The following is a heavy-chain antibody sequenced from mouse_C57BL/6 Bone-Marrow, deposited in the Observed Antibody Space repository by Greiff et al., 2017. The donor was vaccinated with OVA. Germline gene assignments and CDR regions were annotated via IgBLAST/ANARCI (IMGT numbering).Heavy chain of an antibody. CDR3: ARNNYDYSDV. D-gene: IGHD2-4*01. CDR2: IWSGGST. J-gene: IGHJ1*03. Sequence: VQLKESGPGLVQPSQCLSITCTVSGFSLTSYGVHWVRQSPGKGLEWLGVIWSGGSTDYNAAFISRLSISKDNSKSQVFFKMNRLQADDTAIYYCARNNYDYSDVWGTGTTVTVSS. V-gene: IGHV2-2*01. CDR1: GFSLTSYG.